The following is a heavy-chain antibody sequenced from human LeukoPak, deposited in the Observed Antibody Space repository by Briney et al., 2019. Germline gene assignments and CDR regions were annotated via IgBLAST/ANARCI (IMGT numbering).Heavy chain of an antibody. CDR3: AREFREVRGVIYCYYGMDV. V-gene: IGHV3-30*04. J-gene: IGHJ6*04. Sequence: GRSLRLSCAASGFTFSSYAMHWVRQAPGKGLEWVAVISYDGSNKYYADSVKGRFTISRDNSKDTLYLQMNSLRAEDTAVYYCAREFREVRGVIYCYYGMDVWGKGTTVTVSS. CDR2: ISYDGSNK. D-gene: IGHD3-10*01. CDR1: GFTFSSYA.